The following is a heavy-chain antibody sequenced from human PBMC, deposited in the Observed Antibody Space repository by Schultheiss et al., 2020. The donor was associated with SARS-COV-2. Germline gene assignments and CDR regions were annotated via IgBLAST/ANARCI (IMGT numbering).Heavy chain of an antibody. V-gene: IGHV1-58*01. D-gene: IGHD3-22*01. J-gene: IGHJ4*02. Sequence: SVKVSCKASGFTFTSSAVQWVRQARGQRIEWIGWIVVGSGNTNYAQKFQERVTITRDMSTSTAYMELSSLRSEDTAVYYCAAGADSGYYSSFDYWGQGTLVTVSS. CDR3: AAGADSGYYSSFDY. CDR1: GFTFTSSA. CDR2: IVVGSGNT.